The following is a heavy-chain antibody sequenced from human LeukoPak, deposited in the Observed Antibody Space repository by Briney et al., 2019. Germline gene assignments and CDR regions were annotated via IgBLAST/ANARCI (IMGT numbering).Heavy chain of an antibody. CDR1: GFTFSTYS. CDR2: ISSSSSTI. D-gene: IGHD1-26*01. CDR3: ARLVVGATYHWFDP. Sequence: GGSLRLSCAASGFTFSTYSMNWVRQAPGKGLEWVSYISSSSSTIYYADSVKGRFTISRDNAKNSLYLQVNSLRDEDTAVCYCARLVVGATYHWFDPWGRGTLVTVSS. J-gene: IGHJ5*02. V-gene: IGHV3-48*02.